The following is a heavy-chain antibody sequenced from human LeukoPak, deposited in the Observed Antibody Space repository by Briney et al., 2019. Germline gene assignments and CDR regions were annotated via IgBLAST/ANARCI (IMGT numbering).Heavy chain of an antibody. CDR1: GGSISSYY. D-gene: IGHD3-22*01. Sequence: PSETLSLTCTVSGGSISSYYWSWIRQPPGKGLEWIGYIYYSGSTNYNPSLKSRVTISVDTSKNQFSLKLSSVTAADTAVYYCARQDYYDTGTWYFDLWGRGTLVTVSS. J-gene: IGHJ2*01. CDR3: ARQDYYDTGTWYFDL. V-gene: IGHV4-59*01. CDR2: IYYSGST.